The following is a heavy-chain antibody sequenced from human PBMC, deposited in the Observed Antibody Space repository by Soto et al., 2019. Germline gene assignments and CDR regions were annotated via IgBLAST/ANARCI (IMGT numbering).Heavy chain of an antibody. V-gene: IGHV3-23*01. CDR2: ITGGGDNT. Sequence: EVQLLESGGDLVQPGGSLRLSCAASGFTFTSYAMSWIRQAPGKGLEWVSAITGGGDNTYYADSVKGRFTISRDNSKNTPYLPNNRPRGEGTAFYYCTQDGGSRDWLTVNWGQGTLVTVSS. CDR1: GFTFTSYA. D-gene: IGHD3-9*01. J-gene: IGHJ4*02. CDR3: TQDGGSRDWLTVN.